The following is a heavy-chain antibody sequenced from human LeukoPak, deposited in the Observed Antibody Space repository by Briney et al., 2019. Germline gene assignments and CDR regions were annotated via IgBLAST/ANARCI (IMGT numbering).Heavy chain of an antibody. CDR1: GFTFISYW. Sequence: GGSLRLSCAASGFTFISYWMSWVRQAPGKGLDWVANIDQDGSEKYYVDSVKGRFTISRDSAKNSLYLQMNSLRVEDKAVYYCGRGGGSSGWYDRAFDIWGQGTMVTVSS. J-gene: IGHJ3*02. CDR2: IDQDGSEK. V-gene: IGHV3-7*01. D-gene: IGHD6-19*01. CDR3: GRGGGSSGWYDRAFDI.